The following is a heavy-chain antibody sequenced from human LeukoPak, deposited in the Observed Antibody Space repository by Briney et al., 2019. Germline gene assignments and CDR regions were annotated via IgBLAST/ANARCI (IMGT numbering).Heavy chain of an antibody. J-gene: IGHJ4*02. Sequence: SQTLPLTCSVSGGSIGSGDYWWSWVRQHPGNVLEWIGNIYYSGTTYYNPSLRSRVTISMDTSKNQFSLKLISVTAADTAVYYCARGFGTTHYAEWGQGTLVTVSS. CDR1: GGSIGSGDYW. CDR2: IYYSGTT. CDR3: ARGFGTTHYAE. D-gene: IGHD2/OR15-2a*01. V-gene: IGHV4-31*03.